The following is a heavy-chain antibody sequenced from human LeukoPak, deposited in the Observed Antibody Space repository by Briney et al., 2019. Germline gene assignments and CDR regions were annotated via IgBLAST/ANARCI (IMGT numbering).Heavy chain of an antibody. CDR3: ARLMWGSYYYYGMDV. CDR2: IYYSGST. J-gene: IGHJ6*02. Sequence: PSETLSLICTVSGDSISSNNYSWGWVRQPPGRGLEWIESIYYSGSTYYNPSLKSRVTISVDTSKNQFSLKLSSVTAADTAVYYCARLMWGSYYYYGMDVWGQGTTVTVSS. V-gene: IGHV4-39*01. CDR1: GDSISSNNYS. D-gene: IGHD1-26*01.